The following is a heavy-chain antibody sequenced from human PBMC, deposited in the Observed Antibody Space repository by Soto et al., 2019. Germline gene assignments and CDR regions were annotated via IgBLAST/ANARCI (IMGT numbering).Heavy chain of an antibody. D-gene: IGHD2-15*01. CDR2: IWYDGSNK. V-gene: IGHV3-33*01. J-gene: IGHJ3*01. CDR3: ARDLSSGGTNACDV. CDR1: RFTFSSYG. Sequence: QVQLVESGGGVVQPGRSLRLSCAASRFTFSSYGMHWVRQAPGKGLEWVAVIWYDGSNKYSADSMKGRFTISRDNSKNTLYLQMNSLRVEDTAVYYCARDLSSGGTNACDVWGQGTVVTVSS.